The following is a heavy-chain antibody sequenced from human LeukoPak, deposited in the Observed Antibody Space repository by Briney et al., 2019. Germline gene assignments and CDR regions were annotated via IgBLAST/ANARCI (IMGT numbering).Heavy chain of an antibody. CDR1: GSSISGYY. D-gene: IGHD4-17*01. CDR2: IYTSGST. J-gene: IGHJ4*02. Sequence: SETLSLTCTVSGSSISGYYWSWIRQPPGKGLEWIGRIYTSGSTNYNPSLKSRVTMSVDTSKNQFSLKLSSVTAADTAVYYCARAYGDYEKGFDYWGQGTLVTVSS. V-gene: IGHV4-4*07. CDR3: ARAYGDYEKGFDY.